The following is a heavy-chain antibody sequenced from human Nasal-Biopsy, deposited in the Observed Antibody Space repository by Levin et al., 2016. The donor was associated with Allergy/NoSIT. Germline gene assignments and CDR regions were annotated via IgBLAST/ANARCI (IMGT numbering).Heavy chain of an antibody. J-gene: IGHJ6*02. CDR1: GFIFGNYG. CDR2: VAYDGTNE. Sequence: GGSLRLSCVASGFIFGNYGMHWVRQAPGKAPEWVALVAYDGTNEYYVDSVRGRFTISRDNSRNTLFLQMRSLRVEDMGVYYCAKDRGDLAEGYYGTGAWGQGTTVTVSS. D-gene: IGHD3-10*01. CDR3: AKDRGDLAEGYYGTGA. V-gene: IGHV3-30*18.